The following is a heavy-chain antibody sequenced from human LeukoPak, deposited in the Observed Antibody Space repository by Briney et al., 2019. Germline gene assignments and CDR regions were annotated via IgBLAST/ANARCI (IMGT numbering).Heavy chain of an antibody. J-gene: IGHJ3*01. CDR3: ARRYPYSSAWHPSAFDV. V-gene: IGHV3-66*01. CDR2: IYGGGTT. CDR1: AFTVSSNY. D-gene: IGHD6-19*01. Sequence: GGSLRLSCAASAFTVSSNYMSWVRQAPGKGLEWVSIIYGGGTTYYADSVKGRFTISRDNSKNTLYLQMNSLRAADTAVYYCARRYPYSSAWHPSAFDVWGQGTMVTVSS.